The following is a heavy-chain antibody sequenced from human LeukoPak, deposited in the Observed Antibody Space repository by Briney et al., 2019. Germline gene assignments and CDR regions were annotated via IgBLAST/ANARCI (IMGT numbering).Heavy chain of an antibody. CDR2: INPNSGGT. V-gene: IGHV1-2*02. CDR1: GYTFTGYY. CDR3: ARDRRVYDSSGLYYYYMDV. Sequence: ASVKVSCKASGYTFTGYYMHWVRQAPGQGLEWMGWINPNSGGTNYAQKFQGRVTMTRDTSISTAYMELSRLRSDDTAVYYCARDRRVYDSSGLYYYYMDVWGKGTTVTVSS. J-gene: IGHJ6*03. D-gene: IGHD3-22*01.